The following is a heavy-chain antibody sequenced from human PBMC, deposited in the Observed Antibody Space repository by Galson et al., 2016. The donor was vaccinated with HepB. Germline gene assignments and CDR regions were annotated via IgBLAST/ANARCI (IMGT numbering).Heavy chain of an antibody. J-gene: IGHJ3*01. CDR2: IYSAGST. CDR3: ARHCSRTYCPEGTDAFDV. D-gene: IGHD1-14*01. Sequence: EPLSLTCTVSDDSIRGYYWSWIRQPPGKGLEWIGYIYSAGSTKYNPSLKSRVAISVDAAKNQFSLQLTSVTTADSAIYFCARHCSRTYCPEGTDAFDVWGQGTLVTVSS. CDR1: DDSIRGYY. V-gene: IGHV4-59*08.